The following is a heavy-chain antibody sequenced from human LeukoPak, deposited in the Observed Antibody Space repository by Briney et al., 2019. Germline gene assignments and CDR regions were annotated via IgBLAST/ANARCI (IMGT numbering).Heavy chain of an antibody. CDR1: GFTFSSYA. CDR2: ISYDGSNK. CDR3: ARGAGVVTSGDYYGMDV. D-gene: IGHD3-3*01. Sequence: HPGGSLRLSCAASGFTFSSYAMHWVRQAPGKGLEWVAVISYDGSNKYYADSVKGRFTISRDNSKNTLYLQMNSLRAEDTAVYYCARGAGVVTSGDYYGMDVWGQGTTVTVSS. J-gene: IGHJ6*02. V-gene: IGHV3-30-3*01.